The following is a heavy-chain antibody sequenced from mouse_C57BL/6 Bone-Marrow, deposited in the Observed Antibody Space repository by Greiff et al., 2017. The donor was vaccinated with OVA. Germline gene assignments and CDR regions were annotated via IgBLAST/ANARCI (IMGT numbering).Heavy chain of an antibody. CDR1: GFTFSDYY. D-gene: IGHD2-4*01. CDR3: TRQDYDGRYFDY. V-gene: IGHV5-12*01. J-gene: IGHJ2*01. Sequence: EVMLVESGGGLVQPGGSLKLSCAASGFTFSDYYMYWVRQTPEKRLEWVAYISNGGGSTYYPDTVKGRFTISRANAKNPLYLHMSRLKAEDTAMYYCTRQDYDGRYFDYWGQGTTLTVSS. CDR2: ISNGGGST.